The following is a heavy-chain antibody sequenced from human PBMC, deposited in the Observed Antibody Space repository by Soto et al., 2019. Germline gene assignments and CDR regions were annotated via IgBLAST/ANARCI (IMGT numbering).Heavy chain of an antibody. D-gene: IGHD1-1*01. Sequence: SETLSLTCEVYGGSPNAYYWTWIRQSPGKGLEWIGEINRSGKIHYNPSLESRLSISADTSKRQFSLTLTSVTAADAAMYYCVTSNNLFHSYYDNWGQGTLVTVSS. V-gene: IGHV4-34*01. CDR2: INRSGKI. CDR1: GGSPNAYY. J-gene: IGHJ4*02. CDR3: VTSNNLFHSYYDN.